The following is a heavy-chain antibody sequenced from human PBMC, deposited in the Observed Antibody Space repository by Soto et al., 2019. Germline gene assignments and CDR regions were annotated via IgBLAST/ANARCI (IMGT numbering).Heavy chain of an antibody. CDR2: MDAGNGDT. CDR1: GYTFTTYA. CDR3: ARVGSGYDFRWFDP. V-gene: IGHV1-3*01. D-gene: IGHD5-12*01. Sequence: ASVKVSCKASGYTFTTYAIHWVRQAPGQRLEWMGWMDAGNGDTKYSQKFQGRVTITRDTSASTAYMELSSLRSEDTAVYYCARVGSGYDFRWFDPWGQGTLVTVSS. J-gene: IGHJ5*02.